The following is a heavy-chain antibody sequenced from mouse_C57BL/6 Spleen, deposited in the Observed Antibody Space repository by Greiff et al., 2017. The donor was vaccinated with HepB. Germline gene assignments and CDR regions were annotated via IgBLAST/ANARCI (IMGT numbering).Heavy chain of an antibody. V-gene: IGHV1-66*01. CDR1: GYSFPSYY. CDR3: ARSPTAQGTGFAY. Sequence: VKLQESGPELVKPGASVKISCKASGYSFPSYYIHWVKQRPGQGLEWIGWIYPGSGNTKYNEKFKGKATLTADTSSSTAYMQLSSLTSEDSAVYYCARSPTAQGTGFAYWGQGTLVTVSA. CDR2: IYPGSGNT. D-gene: IGHD3-2*02. J-gene: IGHJ3*01.